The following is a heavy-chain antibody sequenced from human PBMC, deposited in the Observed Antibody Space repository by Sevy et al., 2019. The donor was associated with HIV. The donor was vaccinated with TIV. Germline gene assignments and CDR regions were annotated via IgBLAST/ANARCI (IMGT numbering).Heavy chain of an antibody. CDR3: ARVQYYDFWSGYLRGTNYYYYGMDV. D-gene: IGHD3-3*01. CDR1: GFTFSSYS. Sequence: GGSLRLSCAASGFTFSSYSMNWVRQAPGKGLEWVSSISSSSSYIYYADSVKGRFTISRDNAKNSVYLQMNSLRAEDKAVYYCARVQYYDFWSGYLRGTNYYYYGMDVWGQGTTVTVSS. J-gene: IGHJ6*02. CDR2: ISSSSSYI. V-gene: IGHV3-21*01.